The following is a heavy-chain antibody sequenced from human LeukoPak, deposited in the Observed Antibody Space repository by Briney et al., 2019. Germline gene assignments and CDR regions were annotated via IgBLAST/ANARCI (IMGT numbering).Heavy chain of an antibody. CDR1: GYSFTSYW. J-gene: IGHJ4*02. CDR3: ARLFQVGATTDY. D-gene: IGHD1-26*01. Sequence: GESLKISCKGSGYSFTSYWISWVRQMPGKGLEWMGRIDPSDSYTNYSPSFQGHVTISVDKSITTAYLQWSSLQASDTAMYYCARLFQVGATTDYWGQGTLVTVSS. CDR2: IDPSDSYT. V-gene: IGHV5-10-1*01.